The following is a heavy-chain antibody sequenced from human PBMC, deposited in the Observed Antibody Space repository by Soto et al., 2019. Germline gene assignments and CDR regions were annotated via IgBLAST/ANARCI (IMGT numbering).Heavy chain of an antibody. CDR2: MNSGGRS. Sequence: EVQLLESGGGLVQPGGSLRLSCAASGFTFSSYAMSWVRQAPGKGLEWVSGMNSGGRSYYADSVKGRFTISRDTSKNMLYLQMNSLRADDTAVFYCAKALQYSSSRDYFYYGMDVWGQGTTVTVSS. V-gene: IGHV3-23*01. J-gene: IGHJ6*02. D-gene: IGHD6-6*01. CDR3: AKALQYSSSRDYFYYGMDV. CDR1: GFTFSSYA.